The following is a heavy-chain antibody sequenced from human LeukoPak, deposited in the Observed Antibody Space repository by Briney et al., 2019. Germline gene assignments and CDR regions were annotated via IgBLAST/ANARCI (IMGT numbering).Heavy chain of an antibody. CDR1: GFTFSSYS. Sequence: PGGSLRLSCIGSGFTFSSYSMNWVRQAPGKGLEWVSYITGSSSATYYAESVKGRFTISRDNAKNSLYLQMNSLRVEDTAVYYCVKNNGWFHLAQWGQGTLVTVSS. J-gene: IGHJ4*02. V-gene: IGHV3-48*04. CDR2: ITGSSSAT. D-gene: IGHD6-19*01. CDR3: VKNNGWFHLAQ.